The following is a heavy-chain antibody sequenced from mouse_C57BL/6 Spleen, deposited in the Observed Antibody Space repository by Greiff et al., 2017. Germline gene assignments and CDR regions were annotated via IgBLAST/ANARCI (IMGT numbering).Heavy chain of an antibody. V-gene: IGHV2-2*01. D-gene: IGHD2-3*01. J-gene: IGHJ2*01. Sequence: QVQLKESGPGLVQPSQSLSITCTVSGFSLTSYGVHWVRQSPGKGLEWLGVIWSGGSTDYNAAFISRLSISKDNSKSQVFFKMNSLQADDTAIYYCARNRGWLLRGVFDYWGQGTTLTVSS. CDR1: GFSLTSYG. CDR2: IWSGGST. CDR3: ARNRGWLLRGVFDY.